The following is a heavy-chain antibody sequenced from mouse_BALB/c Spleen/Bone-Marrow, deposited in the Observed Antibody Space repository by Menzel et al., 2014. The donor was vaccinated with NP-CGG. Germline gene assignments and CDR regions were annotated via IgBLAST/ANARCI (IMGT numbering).Heavy chain of an antibody. CDR3: TRSRYDYDNAMDC. Sequence: VKLVESGAELVKPGASVKLSCKASGYTFTSYYMYWVKQRPGQGLEWIGEINPSNGGTNFNEKFKSKATLTVDKSSSTAYMQLSSLTSEDSAVYYCTRSRYDYDNAMDCWGQGTPVTVSS. J-gene: IGHJ4*01. CDR2: INPSNGGT. D-gene: IGHD2-4*01. CDR1: GYTFTSYY. V-gene: IGHV1S81*02.